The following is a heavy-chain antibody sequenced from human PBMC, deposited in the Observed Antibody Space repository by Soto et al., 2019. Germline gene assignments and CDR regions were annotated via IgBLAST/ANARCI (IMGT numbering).Heavy chain of an antibody. CDR3: GKVLVGATGHTDSDS. Sequence: SETLSLTCTVSGGSSSPYYWSWIRQTPGKGLEWIAYIYYSGSTNYNPSLKSRVTVSKDTSKNQFSLKLTSVTAADTALYYCGKVLVGATGHTDSDSWGQGTLVTVSS. CDR2: IYYSGST. J-gene: IGHJ4*02. CDR1: GGSSSPYY. V-gene: IGHV4-59*04. D-gene: IGHD2-15*01.